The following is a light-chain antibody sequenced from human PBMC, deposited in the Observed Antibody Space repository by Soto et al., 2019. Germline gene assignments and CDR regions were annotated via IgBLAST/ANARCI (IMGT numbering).Light chain of an antibody. J-gene: IGLJ1*01. CDR2: DVS. Sequence: LTQPRSGSGSPGQSVTISCTGTSSDVGGYNYVSWYQQHPGKAPKLMIYDVSKRPSGVPDRFSGSKSGNTASLTISGLQAEDEADYYCCSYAGSYSYVFGTGTKVTVL. V-gene: IGLV2-11*01. CDR1: SSDVGGYNY. CDR3: CSYAGSYSYV.